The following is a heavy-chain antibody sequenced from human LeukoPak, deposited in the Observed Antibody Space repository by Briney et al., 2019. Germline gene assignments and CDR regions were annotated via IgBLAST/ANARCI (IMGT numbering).Heavy chain of an antibody. V-gene: IGHV1-69*01. Sequence: SVKVSCKASGGTFSSYAISWVRQAPGQGLEWMGGIIPIFGTANYAQKFQGRVTITADESTSTAYMELSSLRSEDTAVYYCASPHDGSSWYYAFDIWGQGTMVTVSS. CDR1: GGTFSSYA. CDR3: ASPHDGSSWYYAFDI. CDR2: IIPIFGTA. J-gene: IGHJ3*02. D-gene: IGHD6-13*01.